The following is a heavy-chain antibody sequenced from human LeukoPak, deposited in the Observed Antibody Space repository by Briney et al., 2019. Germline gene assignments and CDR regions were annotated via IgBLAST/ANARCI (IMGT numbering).Heavy chain of an antibody. CDR1: GYTFTSYG. V-gene: IGHV1-18*01. CDR3: ARDETIGGSLLWDY. CDR2: ISAYNGNT. Sequence: GASVKVSCKASGYTFTSYGISWVRQAPGQGLEWMGWISAYNGNTNYAQKLQGRVTMTTDTSTSTAYMKLRSLRSDDTAVYYCARDETIGGSLLWDYWGQETLVTVSS. D-gene: IGHD1-26*01. J-gene: IGHJ4*02.